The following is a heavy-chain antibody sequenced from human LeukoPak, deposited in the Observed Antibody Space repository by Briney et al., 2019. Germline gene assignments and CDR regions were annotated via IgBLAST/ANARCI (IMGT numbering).Heavy chain of an antibody. D-gene: IGHD4-23*01. CDR3: ARDSGGNSGVYY. CDR1: GFPFGGYV. J-gene: IGHJ4*02. CDR2: IKQDGSEK. Sequence: GGSLRLSCEASGFPFGGYVMSWVRQAPGKGLEWVANIKQDGSEKYYVDSVKGRFTISRDNAKNSLYLQMNSLRAEDTAVYYCARDSGGNSGVYYWGQGTLVTVSS. V-gene: IGHV3-7*01.